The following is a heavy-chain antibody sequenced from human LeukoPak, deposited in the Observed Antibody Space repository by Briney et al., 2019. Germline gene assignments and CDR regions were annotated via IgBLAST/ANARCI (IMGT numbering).Heavy chain of an antibody. V-gene: IGHV1-69*05. Sequence: SVKVSCXASGGTFSSYAISWVRQARGQGLEWMGGIIPIFGTANYAQKFQGRVTITTDESTSTAYMELSSLRSEDTAVYYCAREVVVAATRVYYFDYWGQGTLVTVSS. CDR2: IIPIFGTA. CDR3: AREVVVAATRVYYFDY. CDR1: GGTFSSYA. D-gene: IGHD2-15*01. J-gene: IGHJ4*02.